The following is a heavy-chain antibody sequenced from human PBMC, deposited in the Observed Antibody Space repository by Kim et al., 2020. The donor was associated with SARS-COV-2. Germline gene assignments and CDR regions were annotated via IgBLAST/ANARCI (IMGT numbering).Heavy chain of an antibody. CDR3: ARASRSTIFGVVTAPGAFDI. J-gene: IGHJ3*02. V-gene: IGHV4-59*01. CDR1: GGSISSYY. D-gene: IGHD3-3*01. Sequence: SETLSLTCTVSGGSISSYYWSWIRQPPGKGLEWIGYIYYSGSTNYNPSLKSRVTISVDTSKNQFSLKLSSVTAADTAVYYCARASRSTIFGVVTAPGAFDIWGQGIMVTVSS. CDR2: IYYSGST.